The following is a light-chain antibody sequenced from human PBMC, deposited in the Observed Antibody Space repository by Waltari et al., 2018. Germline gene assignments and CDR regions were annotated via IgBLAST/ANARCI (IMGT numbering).Light chain of an antibody. V-gene: IGKV3-15*01. Sequence: EIVMTQSPATLSVSPGERATLSCRAIQSVSSKLAWYQQKPGQAPRLLIYGASTRATGIPARFSGSGSGTEFTLTISSLQSEDFAVYYCQQYNNWPLTFGGGTKVEIK. J-gene: IGKJ4*01. CDR3: QQYNNWPLT. CDR1: QSVSSK. CDR2: GAS.